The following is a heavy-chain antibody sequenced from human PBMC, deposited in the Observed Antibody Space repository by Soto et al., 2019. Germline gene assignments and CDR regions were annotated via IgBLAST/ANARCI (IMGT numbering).Heavy chain of an antibody. J-gene: IGHJ4*02. CDR1: GFTFNNAW. CDR3: NVLGSDSSVASVDY. V-gene: IGHV3-15*07. Sequence: EVPLVESGGGLVKPGGSLRLSCAASGFTFNNAWMNWVRQAPGKGLEWVGRSKSKTDGGTTHYAAPVKGRFTISRDDLKNTLYLQMNSLKTEDTAVYYCNVLGSDSSVASVDYWGQGTLVTVSS. CDR2: SKSKTDGGTT. D-gene: IGHD3-22*01.